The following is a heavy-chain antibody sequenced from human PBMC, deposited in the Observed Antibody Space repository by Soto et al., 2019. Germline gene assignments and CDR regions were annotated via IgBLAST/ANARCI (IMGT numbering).Heavy chain of an antibody. V-gene: IGHV4-39*01. D-gene: IGHD2-2*02. CDR3: ASIPRWTSHLYY. CDR2: IYYSGST. Sequence: SETLSLTCTVSGGSISSSSYYWGWIRQPPGKGLEWIGSIYYSGSTYYNPSLKSRVTLSVDTSKNQFSLQLSSVTAADTAVYYCASIPRWTSHLYYWGQGTLVTVSS. J-gene: IGHJ4*02. CDR1: GGSISSSSYY.